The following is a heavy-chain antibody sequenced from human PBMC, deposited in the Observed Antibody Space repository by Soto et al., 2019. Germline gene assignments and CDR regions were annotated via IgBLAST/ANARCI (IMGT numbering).Heavy chain of an antibody. V-gene: IGHV1-69*13. D-gene: IGHD3-3*01. J-gene: IGHJ4*02. CDR2: IIPIFVTA. CDR3: ARDSVALRFLEWSLDY. CDR1: GGTFSSYA. Sequence: GASVKVSCKASGGTFSSYAISWVRQAPGQGLEWMGGIIPIFVTANYAQKFQGRVTITADESTSTAYMELSSLRSEDTAVYYCARDSVALRFLEWSLDYWGQGTLVTVSS.